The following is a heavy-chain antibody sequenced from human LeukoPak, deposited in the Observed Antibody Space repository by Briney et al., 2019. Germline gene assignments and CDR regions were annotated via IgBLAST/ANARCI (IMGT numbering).Heavy chain of an antibody. CDR3: ARVRVTGTTSGAFDY. CDR1: GFTFSSYA. D-gene: IGHD1-1*01. V-gene: IGHV3-30-3*01. CDR2: ISYDGSNK. Sequence: GGSLRLSCAASGFTFSSYAMHWVRQAPGKGLEWVAVISYDGSNKYYADSVKGRFTISSDNSKNTLYLQMNNLRAEDTAVYYCARVRVTGTTSGAFDYWGQGTLVTVSS. J-gene: IGHJ4*02.